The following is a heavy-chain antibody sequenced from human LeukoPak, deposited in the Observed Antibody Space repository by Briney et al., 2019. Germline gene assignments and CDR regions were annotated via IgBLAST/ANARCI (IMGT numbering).Heavy chain of an antibody. V-gene: IGHV7-4-1*02. D-gene: IGHD3-9*01. CDR3: ARRGEPAYYDILTGYSGSFDY. Sequence: ASVKVSCKASGYTFTSYAMNWVRQAPGQGLEWMGWINTNTGNPTYAQGFTGRFVFSLDTSVSTAYLQISSLKAEDTAVYYCARRGEPAYYDILTGYSGSFDYWGQGTLVTVSS. CDR2: INTNTGNP. J-gene: IGHJ4*02. CDR1: GYTFTSYA.